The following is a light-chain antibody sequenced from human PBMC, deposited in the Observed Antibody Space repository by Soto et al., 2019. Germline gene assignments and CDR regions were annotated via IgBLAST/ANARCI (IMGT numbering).Light chain of an antibody. CDR3: QQRSNWPLYT. J-gene: IGKJ2*01. CDR1: QSVSNY. V-gene: IGKV3-11*01. Sequence: EIVLTQSPATLSLSPGERATLSCRASQSVSNYLAWYQQKTGQAPRLLIYDASIRAIGIPARFSGSGSGTAFTLTISSLEPEDFAVYYCQQRSNWPLYTFGQGTKLETK. CDR2: DAS.